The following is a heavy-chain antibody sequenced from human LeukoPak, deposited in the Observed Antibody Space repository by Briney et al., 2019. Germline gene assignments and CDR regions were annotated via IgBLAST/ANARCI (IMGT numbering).Heavy chain of an antibody. D-gene: IGHD5-12*01. V-gene: IGHV3-23*01. J-gene: IGHJ4*02. CDR3: AKDLGSGYDSTFPLDY. Sequence: GGSLRLFCAASGFTFSSYAMSWVRQAPGKGLDWVSAISGSGGGTYYADSVKGRFTISRDNSKNTLYLQMNSLRAEDTAVYYCAKDLGSGYDSTFPLDYWGQGTLVTVSS. CDR1: GFTFSSYA. CDR2: ISGSGGGT.